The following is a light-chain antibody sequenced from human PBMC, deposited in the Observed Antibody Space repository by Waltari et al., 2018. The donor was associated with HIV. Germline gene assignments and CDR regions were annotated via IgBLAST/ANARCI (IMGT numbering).Light chain of an antibody. CDR1: SSDFGGHHL. CDR2: DVT. Sequence: QSALTQPRSVSGSPGQSVAISCSEISSDFGGHHLVSWYQQHPGKAPKLIIYDVTKRPSGVPDRFSASISGNTATLTISGLRSEDESDYYCCSYAGTSTFVFGSGTKVTVL. J-gene: IGLJ1*01. CDR3: CSYAGTSTFV. V-gene: IGLV2-11*01.